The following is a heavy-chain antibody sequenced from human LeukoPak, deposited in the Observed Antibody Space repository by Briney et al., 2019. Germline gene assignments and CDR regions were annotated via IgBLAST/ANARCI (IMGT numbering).Heavy chain of an antibody. CDR2: MNPNSGNT. V-gene: IGHV1-8*01. Sequence: ASVTVSCTASGYTFTSYDINWVRQATGQGLEWMGWMNPNSGNTGYAQKFQGRVTMTRNTSISTAYMELSSLRSEDTAVYYCARTTVTMTNAFDIWGQGTMVTVSS. J-gene: IGHJ3*02. CDR3: ARTTVTMTNAFDI. D-gene: IGHD4-17*01. CDR1: GYTFTSYD.